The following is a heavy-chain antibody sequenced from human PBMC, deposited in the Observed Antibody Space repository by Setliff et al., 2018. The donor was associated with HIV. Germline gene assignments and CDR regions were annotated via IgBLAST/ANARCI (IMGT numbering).Heavy chain of an antibody. CDR1: GFSLSTTGMC. Sequence: SGPTLVNPTQTLTLTCTFSGFSLSTTGMCVTWIRQPPGKALEWLARIDWDDDKYYSTSLKTRLTISKDTSKNQVVLTMTNMDPVDTATYYSARTLTNFWSGYYQTDWGQGTLVTVSS. CDR2: IDWDDDK. J-gene: IGHJ4*02. V-gene: IGHV2-70*11. CDR3: ARTLTNFWSGYYQTD. D-gene: IGHD3-3*01.